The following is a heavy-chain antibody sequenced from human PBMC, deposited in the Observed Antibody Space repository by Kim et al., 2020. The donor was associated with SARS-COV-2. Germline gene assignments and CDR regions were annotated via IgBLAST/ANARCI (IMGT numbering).Heavy chain of an antibody. V-gene: IGHV3-48*03. J-gene: IGHJ6*02. CDR3: ARARWDYYYYGMDV. D-gene: IGHD1-26*01. Sequence: ADTVKGRFTISRDTAKNSLYLQMNSLRAEDTAVYYCARARWDYYYYGMDVWGQGTTVTVSS.